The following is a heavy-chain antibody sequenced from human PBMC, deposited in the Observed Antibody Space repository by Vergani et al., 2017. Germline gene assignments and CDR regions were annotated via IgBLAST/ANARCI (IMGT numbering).Heavy chain of an antibody. CDR2: IIPIFGTA. Sequence: QVQLVQSGAEVKKPGSSVKVSCKASGGTFSSYAISWVRQAPGQGLEWMGGIIPIFGTANYAQKFQGRVTITADESTSTAYMELSSLRSEDTAVYYCAGGFPTTYYYDSSCLDFDLWGRGTLVTVSS. D-gene: IGHD3-22*01. J-gene: IGHJ2*01. V-gene: IGHV1-69*01. CDR1: GGTFSSYA. CDR3: AGGFPTTYYYDSSCLDFDL.